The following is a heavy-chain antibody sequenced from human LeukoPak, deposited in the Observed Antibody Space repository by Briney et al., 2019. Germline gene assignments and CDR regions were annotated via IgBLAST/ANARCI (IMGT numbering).Heavy chain of an antibody. CDR1: GYTFTGYY. V-gene: IGHV1-46*01. CDR2: IIPIFGTA. CDR3: ARDQEAFDY. J-gene: IGHJ4*02. Sequence: ASVKVSCKASGYTFTGYYMHWVRQAPGQGLEWMGGIIPIFGTANYAQKFQGRVTVTRDTSTSTVHMELSGLRSEDTAIYYCARDQEAFDYWGQGTLVTVSS.